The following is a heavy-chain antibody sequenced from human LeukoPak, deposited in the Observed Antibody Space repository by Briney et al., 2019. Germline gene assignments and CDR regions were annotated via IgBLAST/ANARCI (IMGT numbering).Heavy chain of an antibody. Sequence: PGGSLRLSCAASGFTFDDYGMSWVRQAPGKGLEWVSGINWNGGSTGYADSVKGRFTISRDNAKNSLYLQMNSLRAEDTALYYCARAGITMVRGANYYYYYYMDVWGKGTTVTASS. CDR2: INWNGGST. D-gene: IGHD3-10*01. CDR1: GFTFDDYG. CDR3: ARAGITMVRGANYYYYYYMDV. V-gene: IGHV3-20*04. J-gene: IGHJ6*03.